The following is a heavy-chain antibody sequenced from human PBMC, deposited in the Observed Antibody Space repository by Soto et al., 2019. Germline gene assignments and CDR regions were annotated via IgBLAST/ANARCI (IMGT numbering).Heavy chain of an antibody. D-gene: IGHD6-19*01. V-gene: IGHV3-33*01. CDR2: IWYDGSNK. CDR3: ARGSSSGYSMDV. J-gene: IGHJ6*02. CDR1: GFTFSSYG. Sequence: QVQLVESGGGVVQPGRSLRLSCAASGFTFSSYGMHWVRQAPGKGLEWVAVIWYDGSNKYYADSVKGRFIISRDNSKNTLYLQMNSLRAEDTAVYYCARGSSSGYSMDVWGQGTTVTVSS.